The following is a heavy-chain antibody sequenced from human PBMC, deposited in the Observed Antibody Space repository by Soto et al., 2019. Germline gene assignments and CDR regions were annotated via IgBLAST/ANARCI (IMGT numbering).Heavy chain of an antibody. J-gene: IGHJ6*02. D-gene: IGHD6-13*01. Sequence: ASVKVSCKASGYTFTSYAMHWVRQAPGQRLELMGWSNAGNGNTKYSQEFQGRVTITRDTSASTAYMELRSLRSDDTAVYYCARVAGSQDYYYGMDVWGQGTTVTVS. CDR1: GYTFTSYA. V-gene: IGHV1-3*02. CDR2: SNAGNGNT. CDR3: ARVAGSQDYYYGMDV.